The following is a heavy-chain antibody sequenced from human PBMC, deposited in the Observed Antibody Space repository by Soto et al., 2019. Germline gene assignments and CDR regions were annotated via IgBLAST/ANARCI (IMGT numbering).Heavy chain of an antibody. CDR3: TTAPYYSYYMDV. V-gene: IGHV3-15*01. J-gene: IGHJ6*03. CDR1: GFTFSNAW. CDR2: IKSKTDGGTA. Sequence: EVQLVESGGGLVNPGGSLRLSCAASGFTFSNAWMSWVRQAPGKGLEWVGRIKSKTDGGTADYAAPVKGRFTISRDDSKDTLYLQMNSLKTEDTAVYYCTTAPYYSYYMDVWGNGTTVTVSS.